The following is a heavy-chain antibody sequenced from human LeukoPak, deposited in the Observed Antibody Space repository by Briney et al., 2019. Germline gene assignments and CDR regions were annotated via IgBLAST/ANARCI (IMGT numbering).Heavy chain of an antibody. V-gene: IGHV1-46*01. J-gene: IGHJ5*02. CDR3: ARTGIDTGIAAAQGWFDP. CDR2: INPSGGST. CDR1: GYTFTSYY. D-gene: IGHD6-13*01. Sequence: ASVKVSCKASGYTFTSYYMHWVRQAPGQGLEWMGIINPSGGSTSYAQKFQGRVTMTRDTSTSTVYMELSSLRSEDTAVYYCARTGIDTGIAAAQGWFDPWGQGTLVTVSS.